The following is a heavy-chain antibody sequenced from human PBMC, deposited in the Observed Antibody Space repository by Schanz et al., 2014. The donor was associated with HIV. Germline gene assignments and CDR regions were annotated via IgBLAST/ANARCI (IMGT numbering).Heavy chain of an antibody. Sequence: QVQLQESGPGLVKPSQTLSLTCTVSGGSISSGGYYWSWIRQHPGKGLEWIGYIYYRGSTYYNPALKRRVSISVDTSKNRCSLKLSSVTAADTAVYYGARGKRPGAPYHCYYYGMDVWGQGTTVTVSS. V-gene: IGHV4-31*03. CDR2: IYYRGST. D-gene: IGHD3-16*01. CDR3: ARGKRPGAPYHCYYYGMDV. CDR1: GGSISSGGYY. J-gene: IGHJ6*02.